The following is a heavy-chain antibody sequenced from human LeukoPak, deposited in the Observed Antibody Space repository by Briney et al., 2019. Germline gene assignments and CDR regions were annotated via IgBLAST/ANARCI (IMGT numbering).Heavy chain of an antibody. J-gene: IGHJ4*02. Sequence: GGSLRLSCAASGFTFSSYAMSWVRQAPGKGLEWVSAISGSSGSTYYADSVKGRFTISRDNSKNTLYLQMNSLRAEDTAVYYCAKDRPTLHPGIAAAVDYWGQGTLVTVSS. D-gene: IGHD6-13*01. CDR1: GFTFSSYA. V-gene: IGHV3-23*01. CDR3: AKDRPTLHPGIAAAVDY. CDR2: ISGSSGST.